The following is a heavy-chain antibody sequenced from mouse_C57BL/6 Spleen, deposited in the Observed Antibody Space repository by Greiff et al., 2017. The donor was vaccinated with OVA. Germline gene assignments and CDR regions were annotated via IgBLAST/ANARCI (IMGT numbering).Heavy chain of an antibody. CDR3: GTGKGY. D-gene: IGHD4-1*01. Sequence: VQLQQPGAELVKPGASVKLSCKASGYTFTSYWMQWVKQRPGQGLEWIGEIDPSDSYTNYNQKFKGKATLTVDTSSSTAYMQLSSLTSEDSAVYYCGTGKGYWGQGTTLTVAS. CDR2: IDPSDSYT. V-gene: IGHV1-50*01. J-gene: IGHJ2*01. CDR1: GYTFTSYW.